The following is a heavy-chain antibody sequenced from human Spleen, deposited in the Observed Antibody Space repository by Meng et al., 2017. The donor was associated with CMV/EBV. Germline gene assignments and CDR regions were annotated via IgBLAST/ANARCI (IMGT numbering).Heavy chain of an antibody. J-gene: IGHJ4*02. CDR2: IRYDGIKR. CDR1: GFTFSTYG. Sequence: GESLKISCAASGFTFSTYGMHWVRQAPGKGLEWVAFIRYDGIKRYYADSVKGRFTFSRDNSKNTVYLQMNSLRAEDTAVYYCARGITTLGDYWGQGTLVTVSS. V-gene: IGHV3-30*02. CDR3: ARGITTLGDY. D-gene: IGHD3-22*01.